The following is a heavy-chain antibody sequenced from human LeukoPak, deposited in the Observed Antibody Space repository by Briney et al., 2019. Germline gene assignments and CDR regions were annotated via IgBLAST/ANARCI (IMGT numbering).Heavy chain of an antibody. D-gene: IGHD3-16*02. CDR1: GFTFSSYS. Sequence: GRSLRLSCAASGFTFSSYSMHWGRQAPGKGLEWVAVISYDGSNKYYADSVKRRFTISRDNSKNTLYLQMNSLRAEDTAVYYCAKDVGLRLGELSLFPDYWGQGTLVTLSS. CDR3: AKDVGLRLGELSLFPDY. V-gene: IGHV3-30*18. J-gene: IGHJ4*02. CDR2: ISYDGSNK.